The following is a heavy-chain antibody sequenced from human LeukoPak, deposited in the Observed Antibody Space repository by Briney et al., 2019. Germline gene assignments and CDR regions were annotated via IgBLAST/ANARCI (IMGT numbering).Heavy chain of an antibody. CDR2: INHSGST. D-gene: IGHD3-22*01. CDR1: GGSFSGYY. Sequence: SETLSLTCAVYGGSFSGYYWSWIRQPPGKGLEWIGEINHSGSTNYNPSLKSRVTISVDTSKNQFSLKLSSVTAADTAVYYCATRTYYYDSSDLYYFDYWGQGTLVTVSS. V-gene: IGHV4-34*01. CDR3: ATRTYYYDSSDLYYFDY. J-gene: IGHJ4*02.